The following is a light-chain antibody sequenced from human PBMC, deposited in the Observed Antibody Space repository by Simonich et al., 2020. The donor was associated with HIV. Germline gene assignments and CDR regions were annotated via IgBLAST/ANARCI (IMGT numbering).Light chain of an antibody. J-gene: IGKJ1*01. CDR2: WAS. CDR1: QSVFYSSNNNNY. CDR3: QQYYSTRRT. Sequence: DIVMTQSPDSLAVSLGERATINCKSSQSVFYSSNNNNYLAWYQHKPGQPPKLRIYWASTRESGVPDRLSGSGSGTDFTLTISSLQAEDVAVYYCQQYYSTRRTFGQGTKVEIK. V-gene: IGKV4-1*01.